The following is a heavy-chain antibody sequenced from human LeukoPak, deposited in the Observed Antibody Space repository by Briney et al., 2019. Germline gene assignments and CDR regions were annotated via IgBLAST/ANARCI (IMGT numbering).Heavy chain of an antibody. V-gene: IGHV3-23*01. CDR1: GFTFSSYA. CDR2: ISGSGGST. Sequence: HPGGSLRLSCAASGFTFSSYAMSWVRQAPGKGLEWVSAISGSGGSTYYADSVKGRFTISRDNSKNTLYLQMNSLRAEDTAVYYCAKDSPITMIVLSAFDIWGQGTMVTVSS. CDR3: AKDSPITMIVLSAFDI. D-gene: IGHD3-22*01. J-gene: IGHJ3*02.